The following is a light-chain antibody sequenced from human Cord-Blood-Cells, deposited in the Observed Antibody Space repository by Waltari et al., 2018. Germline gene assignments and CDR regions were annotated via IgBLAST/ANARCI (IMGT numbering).Light chain of an antibody. V-gene: IGKV1-5*01. J-gene: IGKJ1*01. Sequence: DIQMTQSPSTLSASVGDRVTITCRASQSIGGWLAWYQQKPGKAPKLLIYDASSLESGVPSRLCGSGSGTEFTLTISSLQPDDFATYYCQQYNSYSGTFGQGTKVEIK. CDR1: QSIGGW. CDR2: DAS. CDR3: QQYNSYSGT.